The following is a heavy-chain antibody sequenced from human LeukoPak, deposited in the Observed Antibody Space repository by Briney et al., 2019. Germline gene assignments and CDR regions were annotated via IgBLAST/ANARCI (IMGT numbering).Heavy chain of an antibody. V-gene: IGHV4-34*01. CDR3: ARGSSTSSDPYYFDY. D-gene: IGHD2-2*01. CDR1: GFTFSSYA. Sequence: GSLRLSCAASGFTFSSYAMSWIRQPPGKGLEWIGEINHSGSTNYNPSLKSRVTISVDTSKNQFSLKLSSVTAADTAVYYCARGSSTSSDPYYFDYWGQGTLVTVSS. CDR2: INHSGST. J-gene: IGHJ4*02.